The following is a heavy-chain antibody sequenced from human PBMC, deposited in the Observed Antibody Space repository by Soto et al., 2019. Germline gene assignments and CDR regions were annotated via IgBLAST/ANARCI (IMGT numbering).Heavy chain of an antibody. J-gene: IGHJ6*02. D-gene: IGHD2-21*01. Sequence: PGGSLRLSCAASGFTFSSYSMNWVRQAPGKGLEWVSSISSSSSYIYYADSVKGRFTISRDNAKNSLYLQMNSLRAEDTAVYYCARGGVALYRHGMDVWGQGTTVTVSS. V-gene: IGHV3-21*01. CDR2: ISSSSSYI. CDR3: ARGGVALYRHGMDV. CDR1: GFTFSSYS.